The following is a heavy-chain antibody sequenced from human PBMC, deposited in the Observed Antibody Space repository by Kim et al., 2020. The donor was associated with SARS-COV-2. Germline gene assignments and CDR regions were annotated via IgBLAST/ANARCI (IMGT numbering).Heavy chain of an antibody. CDR3: TKAPESAVDTYGYVNY. J-gene: IGHJ4*02. Sequence: VKGRFTISRDNAKNSLYLQVNILGPDDTAVYYCTKAPESAVDTYGYVNYWGQGALVTVSS. D-gene: IGHD5-18*01. V-gene: IGHV3-21*01.